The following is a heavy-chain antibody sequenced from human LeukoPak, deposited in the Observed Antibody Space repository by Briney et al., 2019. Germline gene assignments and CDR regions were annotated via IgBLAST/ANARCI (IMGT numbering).Heavy chain of an antibody. V-gene: IGHV4-59*01. D-gene: IGHD4-23*01. CDR3: ARCRTVVNAFDI. Sequence: SETLSLTCTVSGGSISSYYWNWIRQPPGKGLEWIGYIYYSGSTNYNPSLKSRVTISVDTSKNQFSLKLSSVTAADTAVYYCARCRTVVNAFDIWGQGTMVTVSS. CDR1: GGSISSYY. CDR2: IYYSGST. J-gene: IGHJ3*02.